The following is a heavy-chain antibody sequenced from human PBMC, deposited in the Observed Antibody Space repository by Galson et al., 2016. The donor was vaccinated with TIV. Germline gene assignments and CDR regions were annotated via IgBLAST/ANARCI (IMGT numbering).Heavy chain of an antibody. Sequence: TLSLTCGVYGGSVSGYYWGWFRQPPGKGLEWIGEINHFRSSNYNPSLKSRLTISIDTPKKQFSLRLRSVTAADTAVYYCARVQRGSSLVSYYYHLDVWGKGTTVIVSS. CDR3: ARVQRGSSLVSYYYHLDV. V-gene: IGHV4-34*01. CDR1: GGSVSGYY. CDR2: INHFRSS. J-gene: IGHJ6*03. D-gene: IGHD5/OR15-5a*01.